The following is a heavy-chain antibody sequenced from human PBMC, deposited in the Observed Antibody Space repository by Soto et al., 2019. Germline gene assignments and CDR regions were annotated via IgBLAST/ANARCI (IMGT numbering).Heavy chain of an antibody. V-gene: IGHV3-48*03. D-gene: IGHD6-6*01. Sequence: VGSLRLSCAASGFTFSSFEMNWVRQAPGKGLEWVSKIGSSGSTIWYADSVKGRFTISRDNAKNSLYLQMNSLRGEDTAVYYCARATYSSSYYFDSWGQGTLVTVSS. CDR2: IGSSGSTI. CDR3: ARATYSSSYYFDS. CDR1: GFTFSSFE. J-gene: IGHJ4*02.